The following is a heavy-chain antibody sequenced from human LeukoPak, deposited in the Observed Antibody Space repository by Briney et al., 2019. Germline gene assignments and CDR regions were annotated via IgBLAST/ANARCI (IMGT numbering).Heavy chain of an antibody. CDR1: GFTFDDYA. D-gene: IGHD3-10*01. J-gene: IGHJ6*02. V-gene: IGHV3-9*01. Sequence: EPGRSLRLSCAASGFTFDDYAMHWVRQAPGKGLEWVSGISWNSGSIGYADSVKGRFTISRDNAKNSLYLQMNSLRAEDTALYYCAKDTHITMVRGVIADVWGQGTTVTVS. CDR3: AKDTHITMVRGVIADV. CDR2: ISWNSGSI.